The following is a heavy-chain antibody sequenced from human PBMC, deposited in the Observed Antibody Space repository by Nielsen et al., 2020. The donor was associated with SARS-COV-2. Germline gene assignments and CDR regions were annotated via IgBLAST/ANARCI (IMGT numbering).Heavy chain of an antibody. Sequence: GESLKISCAASEFTFNDHSMHWVRQAPGKGLEWVSAISGSGDSTYYADSVKGRFTISRDNSKNTLFLQMNSLRGGDAALYYCAKDRFTKSPYYFDSWGQGTLVTVSS. CDR3: AKDRFTKSPYYFDS. V-gene: IGHV3-23*01. CDR2: ISGSGDST. D-gene: IGHD2-2*01. J-gene: IGHJ4*02. CDR1: EFTFNDHS.